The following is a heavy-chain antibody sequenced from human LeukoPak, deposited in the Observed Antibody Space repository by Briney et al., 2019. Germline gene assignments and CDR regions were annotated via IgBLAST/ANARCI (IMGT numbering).Heavy chain of an antibody. V-gene: IGHV3-74*01. CDR1: GFTLSRTW. Sequence: GGSLSLSCAAPGFTLSRTWMLWVRQPPGRGLEAVSRINTDGTVTTYADSVKGRFTVSRDNADNTMFLQMNSVRDEDTAVYYCATKQWLAPPPDSWGQGTPVTVSS. CDR3: ATKQWLAPPPDS. J-gene: IGHJ4*02. CDR2: INTDGTVT. D-gene: IGHD6-19*01.